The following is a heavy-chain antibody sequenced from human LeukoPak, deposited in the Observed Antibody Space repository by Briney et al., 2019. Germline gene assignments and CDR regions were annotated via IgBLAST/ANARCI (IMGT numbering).Heavy chain of an antibody. D-gene: IGHD1-26*01. Sequence: GGSLRLSCAASGFTFSRFAIHWVRQAPGKGLEWVSSISSSSSYIYYADSVKGRFTISRDNAKNSLYLQMNSLRAEDTAVYYCARDGPTAGGYWGQGTLVTVSS. J-gene: IGHJ4*02. CDR2: ISSSSSYI. CDR1: GFTFSRFA. CDR3: ARDGPTAGGY. V-gene: IGHV3-21*01.